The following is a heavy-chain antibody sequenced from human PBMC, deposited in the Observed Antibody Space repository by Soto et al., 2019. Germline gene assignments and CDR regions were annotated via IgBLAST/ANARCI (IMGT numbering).Heavy chain of an antibody. D-gene: IGHD3-22*01. CDR2: IMPIFGTG. J-gene: IGHJ4*02. CDR1: GDTFSSDA. V-gene: IGHV1-69*13. Sequence: SVKVSCKAPGDTFSSDAVSWVRQAPGQGLEWMGGIMPIFGTGNYAQTFQGRVTITADESTSTAYMELSSLRSGHTALHYSARGILRYYRHQYESDYWGQGTLAPVSS. CDR3: ARGILRYYRHQYESDY.